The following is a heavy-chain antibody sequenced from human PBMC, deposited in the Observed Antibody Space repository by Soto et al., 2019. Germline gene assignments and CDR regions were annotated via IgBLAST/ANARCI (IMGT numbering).Heavy chain of an antibody. CDR1: GDTVTKYG. D-gene: IGHD6-19*01. CDR2: ISFYNGHT. J-gene: IGHJ4*02. CDR3: ASATSIAVAGKET. V-gene: IGHV1-18*01. Sequence: QVQLVQSGGEVKKPGASVKVSCKASGDTVTKYGISWVRQDPGQGLEWLGWISFYNGHTNYALKFQDRITFTTDTSTSTASRELRSLTSDDTAVYYCASATSIAVAGKETWGQGTLVTVSS.